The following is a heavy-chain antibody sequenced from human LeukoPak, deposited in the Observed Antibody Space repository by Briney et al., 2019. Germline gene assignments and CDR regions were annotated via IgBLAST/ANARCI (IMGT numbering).Heavy chain of an antibody. CDR1: GFTFSSYA. CDR2: ISGSGGST. Sequence: GGSLRLSCAASGFTFSSYAMSWVRQAPGKGLEWVSAISGSGGSTYYADSVKGRFTISRDNSKNTLYLQMNSLRAEDTAVYYCAKDGMSAVAGPNWFDPWGQGTLVTVSS. D-gene: IGHD6-19*01. V-gene: IGHV3-23*01. J-gene: IGHJ5*02. CDR3: AKDGMSAVAGPNWFDP.